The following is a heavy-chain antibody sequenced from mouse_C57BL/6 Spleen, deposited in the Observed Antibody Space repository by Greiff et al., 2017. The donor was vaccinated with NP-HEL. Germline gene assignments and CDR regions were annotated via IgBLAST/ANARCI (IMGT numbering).Heavy chain of an antibody. V-gene: IGHV1-26*01. CDR3: ARGGGSSLAY. Sequence: EVQLQQSGPELVKPGASVKISCKASGYTFTDYYMNWVKQSHGKSLEWIGAINPNNGGTSYNQKFKGKATLTVDKSSSTAYMELRSLTSEDSAVYYCARGGGSSLAYWGQGTLVTVSA. J-gene: IGHJ3*01. CDR2: INPNNGGT. CDR1: GYTFTDYY. D-gene: IGHD1-1*01.